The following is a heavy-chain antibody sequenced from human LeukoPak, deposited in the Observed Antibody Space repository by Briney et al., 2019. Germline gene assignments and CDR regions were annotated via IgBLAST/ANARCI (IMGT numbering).Heavy chain of an antibody. CDR2: ISRRTGDT. J-gene: IGHJ2*01. CDR1: EFIVSNWD. CDR3: ARDILD. D-gene: IGHD2-15*01. V-gene: IGHV3-11*05. Sequence: PGGSLRLSCAASEFIVSNWDMRGVRQAPGKGLEWVASISRRTGDTQYADSVQGRFTISRDNIKNSLYLQMNSLRDEDTGVYFCARDILDWGRGTLVTVSS.